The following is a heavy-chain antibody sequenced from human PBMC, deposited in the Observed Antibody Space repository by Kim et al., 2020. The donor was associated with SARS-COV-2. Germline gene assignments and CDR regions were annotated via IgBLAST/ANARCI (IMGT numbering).Heavy chain of an antibody. CDR3: ARGRYSSSWTYYYYGMDV. J-gene: IGHJ6*02. Sequence: SETLSLTCAVSGGSISSGGYSWSWIRQPPGKGLEWIGYIYHSGSTYYNPSLKSRVTISVDRSKNQFSLKLSSVTAADTAVYYCARGRYSSSWTYYYYGMDVWGQGTTVTVSS. CDR2: IYHSGST. V-gene: IGHV4-30-2*01. D-gene: IGHD6-13*01. CDR1: GGSISSGGYS.